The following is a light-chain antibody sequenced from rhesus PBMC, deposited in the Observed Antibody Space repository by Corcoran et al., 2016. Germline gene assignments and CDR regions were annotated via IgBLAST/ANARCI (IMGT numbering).Light chain of an antibody. CDR1: SSDIGGYNY. Sequence: QAALTQPRSVSGSPGQSVTISCTGTSSDIGGYNYVSWYQQHPGTAPKLMIYEVSKRPSGVSDRFSGSKSGNTASLTISGLHAEDEADYYCSSYAGSNTYIFGAGTRLTVL. V-gene: IGLV2-32*02. J-gene: IGLJ1*01. CDR3: SSYAGSNTYI. CDR2: EVS.